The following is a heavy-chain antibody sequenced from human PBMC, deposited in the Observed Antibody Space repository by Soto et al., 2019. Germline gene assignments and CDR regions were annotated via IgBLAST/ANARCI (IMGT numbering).Heavy chain of an antibody. CDR2: IYDSGTT. CDR3: ARSPQYYTPGSSPFDY. J-gene: IGHJ4*03. CDR1: SYVIESGYY. Sequence: SETLSLTCVVSSYVIESGYYWGWVRQPPGKGLEWVGSIYDSGTTYYNPSLRSRVTISADTSKNQFSLSLTSVTAADTAVYYCARSPQYYTPGSSPFDYWGPGTMVTVSS. D-gene: IGHD3-3*01. V-gene: IGHV4-38-2*01.